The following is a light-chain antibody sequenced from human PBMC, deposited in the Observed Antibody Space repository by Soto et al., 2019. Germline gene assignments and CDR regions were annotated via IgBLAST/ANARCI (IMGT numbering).Light chain of an antibody. CDR1: QSVSSSY. Sequence: EIVLTLSLGTLSLYPEERATLSCRASQSVSSSYLAWYQQKPGQAPRLLIYGASSRATGIPDRFSGSGSGTDFTLTIGRLEPEDFAVYYCQQYGSWTFGQGTKVDIK. V-gene: IGKV3-20*01. CDR3: QQYGSWT. J-gene: IGKJ1*01. CDR2: GAS.